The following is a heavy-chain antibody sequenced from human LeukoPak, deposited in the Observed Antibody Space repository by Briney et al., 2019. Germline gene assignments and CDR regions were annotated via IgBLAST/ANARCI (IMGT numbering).Heavy chain of an antibody. D-gene: IGHD4-11*01. CDR3: ARERYGNYN. CDR1: GFTFSSYA. J-gene: IGHJ4*02. Sequence: PGGSLRLSCAASGFTFSSYAMSWVRQAPGKGLEWVSAISGSGGSTYYADSVKGRFTISRDNAKNSLFLQMNSLRAEDTAVYYCARERYGNYNWGQGTLVTVSS. CDR2: ISGSGGST. V-gene: IGHV3-23*01.